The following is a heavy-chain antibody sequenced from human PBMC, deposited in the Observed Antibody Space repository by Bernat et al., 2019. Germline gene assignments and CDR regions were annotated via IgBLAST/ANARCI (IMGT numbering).Heavy chain of an antibody. Sequence: QVQLVESGGGVVQPGRSLRLSCAASGFTFSSYAMHWVRQAPGKGLEWVAVISYDGSNKYYADSVKGRFTISRDNSKNTLYLQMNSLRAEDTAVYYCARARGIAPFDYWGQGTLVTVSS. D-gene: IGHD6-13*01. CDR1: GFTFSSYA. CDR2: ISYDGSNK. V-gene: IGHV3-30*01. CDR3: ARARGIAPFDY. J-gene: IGHJ4*02.